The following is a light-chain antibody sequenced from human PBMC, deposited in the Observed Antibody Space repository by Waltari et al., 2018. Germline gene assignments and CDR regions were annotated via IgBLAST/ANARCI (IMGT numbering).Light chain of an antibody. CDR3: QQYNNWPPLT. CDR2: DAS. CDR1: QSISTN. Sequence: EIVMTQSPATLSVSPGERATLSCWASQSISTNLAWYQQKPGQAPSLLIYDASTRATGIPARFSGSGSGTDFTLTISSLRSEDFAVYYCQQYNNWPPLTFGGGTKVEIK. J-gene: IGKJ4*01. V-gene: IGKV3-15*01.